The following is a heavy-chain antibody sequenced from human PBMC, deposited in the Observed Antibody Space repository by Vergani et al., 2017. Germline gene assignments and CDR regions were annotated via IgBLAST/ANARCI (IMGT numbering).Heavy chain of an antibody. CDR1: GASIMKRGGYY. CDR3: ARAAFSASGYGQSFNFDF. Sequence: QVQLQESGPGLVKTSQTLSLTCAVSGASIMKRGGYYWTWIRQPAGKGLEWIGRIYYTGSTNYNPTLERRVTMSVDTSKNQFTLNLRSVSAADTAVDFCARAAFSASGYGQSFNFDFWGPGALVTVSS. CDR2: IYYTGST. V-gene: IGHV4-61*02. D-gene: IGHD6-13*01. J-gene: IGHJ4*02.